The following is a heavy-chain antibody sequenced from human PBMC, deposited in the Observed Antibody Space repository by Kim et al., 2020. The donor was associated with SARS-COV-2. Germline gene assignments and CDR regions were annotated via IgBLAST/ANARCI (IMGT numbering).Heavy chain of an antibody. Sequence: GGSLRLSCAASGFTFDDYTMHWVRQAPGKGLEWVSLISWDGGSTYYADSVKGRFTIARDNSKNSLYLQMNSLRTEDTALYYCAKPMVGGVKYYYGMDVWGQGTTVTASS. CDR3: AKPMVGGVKYYYGMDV. CDR2: ISWDGGST. V-gene: IGHV3-43*01. J-gene: IGHJ6*02. D-gene: IGHD3-10*01. CDR1: GFTFDDYT.